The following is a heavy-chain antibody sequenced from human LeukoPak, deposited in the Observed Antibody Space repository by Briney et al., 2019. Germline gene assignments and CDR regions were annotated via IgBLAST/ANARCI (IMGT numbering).Heavy chain of an antibody. V-gene: IGHV1-2*02. D-gene: IGHD1-7*01. CDR3: ARGTFTRVDINWNYYFDY. J-gene: IGHJ4*02. CDR1: GYTFTGYY. Sequence: ASVKVSCKASGYTFTGYYMHWVRQAPGQGLEWMGWINPNSGGTNYAQKFQGRVTMTRDTSISTAYMELSRLRSDDTAVYYCARGTFTRVDINWNYYFDYWGQGTLVTVSS. CDR2: INPNSGGT.